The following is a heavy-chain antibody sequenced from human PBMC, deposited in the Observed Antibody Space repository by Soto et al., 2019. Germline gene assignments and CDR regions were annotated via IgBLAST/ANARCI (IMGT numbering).Heavy chain of an antibody. CDR2: IIPILGIA. J-gene: IGHJ4*02. CDR3: AREEGYSYGPGFSY. V-gene: IGHV1-69*04. Sequence: SVKVSCKASGGTFSSYTISWVRQAPGQGLEWMGRIIPILGIANYAQKFQGRVTITADKSTSTAYMELSSLRSEDTAVYYCAREEGYSYGPGFSYWGQGTLVTVSS. CDR1: GGTFSSYT. D-gene: IGHD5-18*01.